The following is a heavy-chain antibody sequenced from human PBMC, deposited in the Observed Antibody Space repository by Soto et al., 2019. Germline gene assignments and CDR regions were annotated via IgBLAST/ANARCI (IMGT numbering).Heavy chain of an antibody. CDR3: ARDYCSSISCYYNYYYYGMDV. CDR2: IWYDGSNK. D-gene: IGHD2-2*01. J-gene: IGHJ6*02. V-gene: IGHV3-33*01. CDR1: GFTFSSYG. Sequence: GSLRLSCAASGFTFSSYGMHWVHQAPGKGLEWVAVIWYDGSNKYYADSVKGRFTISRDNSKNTLYLQMNSLRAEDTAVYYCARDYCSSISCYYNYYYYGMDVWGQGTTVTVSS.